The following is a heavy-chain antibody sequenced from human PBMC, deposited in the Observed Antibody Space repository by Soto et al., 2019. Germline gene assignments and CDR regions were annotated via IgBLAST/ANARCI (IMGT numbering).Heavy chain of an antibody. Sequence: SETLSLTCTVSGGSISSYYWSWIRQPPGKGLEWIGYIYYSGSTNYNPSLKSRVTISVDTSKNQFSLKLSSVTAADTAVYYCARDVSKYYDFWSHPRFDPWGQGTLVTVSS. CDR2: IYYSGST. D-gene: IGHD3-3*01. CDR3: ARDVSKYYDFWSHPRFDP. V-gene: IGHV4-59*01. J-gene: IGHJ5*02. CDR1: GGSISSYY.